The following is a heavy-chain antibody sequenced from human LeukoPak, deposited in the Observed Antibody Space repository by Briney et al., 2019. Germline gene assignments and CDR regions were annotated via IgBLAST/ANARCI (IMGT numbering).Heavy chain of an antibody. CDR3: ARRTPARGFDF. CDR2: IYYSGST. D-gene: IGHD3-10*01. Sequence: PSETLSLTCTVSGGSISSYYWSWIRQPPGKGLEWIGYIYYSGSTNYNPSLKSRVTISVDTSKNQFSLKLSSVTAADTAVYYCARRTPARGFDFWGQGTLVTVSS. J-gene: IGHJ4*02. CDR1: GGSISSYY. V-gene: IGHV4-59*01.